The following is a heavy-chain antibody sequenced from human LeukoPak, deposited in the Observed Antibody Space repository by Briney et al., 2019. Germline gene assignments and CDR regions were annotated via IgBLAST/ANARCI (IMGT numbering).Heavy chain of an antibody. Sequence: GGSLRLSCAASGFTFSSYWMHWVRQAPGKWLVWVSRINSDGSSTSYADSVKGRFTISRDNAKNTLYLQMNSLRAEDTAVYYCAIDARGSGRWSFDYSGQGTLVTVSS. V-gene: IGHV3-74*01. CDR2: INSDGSST. J-gene: IGHJ4*02. CDR1: GFTFSSYW. D-gene: IGHD3-16*01. CDR3: AIDARGSGRWSFDY.